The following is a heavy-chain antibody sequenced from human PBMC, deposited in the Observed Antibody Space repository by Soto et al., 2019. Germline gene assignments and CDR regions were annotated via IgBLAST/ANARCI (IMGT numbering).Heavy chain of an antibody. CDR1: GGSISRYY. V-gene: IGHV4-59*01. CDR2: IYYDGTT. D-gene: IGHD5-18*01. CDR3: ARAGYSYGFGYYYDY. J-gene: IGHJ4*02. Sequence: SETLSLTCTVSGGSISRYYWSWIRQPPGKGLEWIGNIYYDGTTNYSPSLKSRVTISVDTSNNQFSLRLSSVTAADTAVYYCARAGYSYGFGYYYDYWRQRTPVIVS.